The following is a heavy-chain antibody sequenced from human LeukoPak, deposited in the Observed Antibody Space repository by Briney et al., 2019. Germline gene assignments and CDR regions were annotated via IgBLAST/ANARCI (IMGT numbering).Heavy chain of an antibody. V-gene: IGHV3-48*04. CDR3: GSGARGYDF. D-gene: IGHD5-12*01. CDR2: ISSSSSTI. Sequence: GGSLRLSCAASGFTFSSYNMNWVRQAPGKGLEWVSYISSSSSTIYYADSVKGRFTMSRDNAKNSLYLQMNSLRAEDTAVYYCGSGARGYDFWGGGTLVTVSS. CDR1: GFTFSSYN. J-gene: IGHJ4*02.